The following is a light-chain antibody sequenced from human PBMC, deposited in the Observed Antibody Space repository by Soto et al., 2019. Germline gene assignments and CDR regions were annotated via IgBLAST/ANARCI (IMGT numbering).Light chain of an antibody. J-gene: IGKJ1*01. CDR3: QYYNDYCWT. V-gene: IGKV1-5*03. Sequence: DIQLTQSPSTLSASVGDRVTITCRASQSISSWLAWYQQKPGKAPNFLIYKTSNLESGVPSRFSGSGSGTEFTLTIRSLQPDDFAIYYCQYYNDYCWTFGQGTKVEIK. CDR1: QSISSW. CDR2: KTS.